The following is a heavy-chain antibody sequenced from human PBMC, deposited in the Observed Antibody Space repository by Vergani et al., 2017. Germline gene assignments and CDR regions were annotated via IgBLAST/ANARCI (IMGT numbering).Heavy chain of an antibody. Sequence: QLQLQESGPGLVKPSETLSLTCTVSGGSISSSSYYWGWIRQPPGKGLEWIGSIYYSGSTYYTPSLKSRVTISVDTSKNQFSLKLSSVTAADTAVYYCAKEPRSIVVVPAAIGYFDYWGQGTLVTVSS. CDR1: GGSISSSSYY. D-gene: IGHD2-2*02. V-gene: IGHV4-39*07. J-gene: IGHJ4*02. CDR2: IYYSGST. CDR3: AKEPRSIVVVPAAIGYFDY.